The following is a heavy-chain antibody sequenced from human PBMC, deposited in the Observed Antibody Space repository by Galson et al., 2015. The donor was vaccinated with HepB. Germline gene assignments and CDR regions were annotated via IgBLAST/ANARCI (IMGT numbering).Heavy chain of an antibody. CDR3: AREGGYCSSTSCYYHDAFDI. D-gene: IGHD2-2*01. V-gene: IGHV1-3*01. CDR1: GYTFTSYA. J-gene: IGHJ3*02. Sequence: SVKVSCKASGYTFTSYAMHWVRQAPGQRLEWMGWINAGNGNTKYSQKFQGRVTITRDTSASTAYMELSSLRSEDTAVYYCAREGGYCSSTSCYYHDAFDIWGQGTMVTVSS. CDR2: INAGNGNT.